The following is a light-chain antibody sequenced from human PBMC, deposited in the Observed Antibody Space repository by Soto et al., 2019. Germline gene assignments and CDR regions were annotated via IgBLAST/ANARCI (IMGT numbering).Light chain of an antibody. CDR2: DVS. J-gene: IGLJ1*01. CDR1: SSDVGGYNY. CDR3: SSYTSILYV. Sequence: QSVLTQPASVSGSPGQSITISRTGTSSDVGGYNYVSWYQQHPGKAPKLMIYDVSNRPSGVSNRFSGSKSGNTASLTISGLQAEDEADYYCSSYTSILYVFGTGTKVTVL. V-gene: IGLV2-14*01.